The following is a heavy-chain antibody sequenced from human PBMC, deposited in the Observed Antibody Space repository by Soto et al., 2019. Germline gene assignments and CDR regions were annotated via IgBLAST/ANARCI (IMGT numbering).Heavy chain of an antibody. CDR1: VCSISSYY. CDR3: ARSGDGYPPGPFDY. D-gene: IGHD5-12*01. Sequence: SEPLCLTYTVYVCSISSYYWTWIRQPPGKGLEWIGYIYYSGSTNYNPSLKSRVTISVDTSKNQFSLKLSSVTAADTAVYYCARSGDGYPPGPFDYWGQGTLVTVSS. V-gene: IGHV4-59*01. J-gene: IGHJ4*02. CDR2: IYYSGST.